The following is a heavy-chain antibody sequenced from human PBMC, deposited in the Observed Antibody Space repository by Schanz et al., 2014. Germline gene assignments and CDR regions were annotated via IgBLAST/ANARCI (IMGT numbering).Heavy chain of an antibody. CDR1: GFTFSSSG. CDR3: AKELRPGTERPRGNFDY. CDR2: IPSDESNK. D-gene: IGHD6-13*01. J-gene: IGHJ4*02. V-gene: IGHV3-30*02. Sequence: QVQLVESGGGVVQPGGSLRLSCAASGFTFSSSGMHWVRQAPGKGLEWVAFIPSDESNKYYIDSVKGRFTISRDNAKYTLSLQMNSLRAEDTAVYYCAKELRPGTERPRGNFDYWGQGTLVTVSS.